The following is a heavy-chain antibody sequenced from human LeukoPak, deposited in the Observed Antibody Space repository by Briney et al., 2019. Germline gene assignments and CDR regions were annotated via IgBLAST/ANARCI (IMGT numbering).Heavy chain of an antibody. D-gene: IGHD3-9*01. Sequence: GGSLRLSCAASGFTVSSNYMSWVRQAPGKGLEWVSVIYSGGSTYYADSVKGRFTISRDNSKNTLYLQMGSLRAEDMAVYYCARADNYDILTGSGAFDIWGQGTMVTVSS. CDR2: IYSGGST. CDR3: ARADNYDILTGSGAFDI. J-gene: IGHJ3*02. CDR1: GFTVSSNY. V-gene: IGHV3-53*05.